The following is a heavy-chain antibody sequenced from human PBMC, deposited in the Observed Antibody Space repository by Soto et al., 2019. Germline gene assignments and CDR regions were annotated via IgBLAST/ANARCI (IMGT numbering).Heavy chain of an antibody. CDR1: GGTFSSYT. CDR3: ARAIVPAALNDAFDI. D-gene: IGHD2-2*01. J-gene: IGHJ3*02. CDR2: IIPILGIA. Sequence: QVQLVQSGAEVKKPGSSVKVSCKASGGTFSSYTISWVRQAPGQGLEWMGRIIPILGIANYAQKFQGRVTITADKSTSTAYMELSSLRNEDTAVYYCARAIVPAALNDAFDIWGKGTMVTVSS. V-gene: IGHV1-69*02.